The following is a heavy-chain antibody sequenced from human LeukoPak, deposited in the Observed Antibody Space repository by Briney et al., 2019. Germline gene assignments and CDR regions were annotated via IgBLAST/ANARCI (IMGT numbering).Heavy chain of an antibody. CDR3: ARVGYSGYDYDY. V-gene: IGHV3-23*01. D-gene: IGHD5-12*01. Sequence: GSLLLSSEAAGFTFISYAMSWGRQAPGGGVELGSVISGSGDSTYYADSVEGRCTISRDNSKDALYLQMNSLRAEDTAVYYCARVGYSGYDYDYWGQGTLVTVSS. J-gene: IGHJ4*02. CDR1: GFTFISYA. CDR2: ISGSGDST.